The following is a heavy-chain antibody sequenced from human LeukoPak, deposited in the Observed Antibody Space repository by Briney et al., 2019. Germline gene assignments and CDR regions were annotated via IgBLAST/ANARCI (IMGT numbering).Heavy chain of an antibody. CDR1: GFTFSSYW. V-gene: IGHV3-7*01. J-gene: IGHJ4*02. CDR3: ARGPPYYDSSGSWGY. CDR2: IKQDGSEK. D-gene: IGHD3-22*01. Sequence: GGSLRLPCAASGFTFSSYWMSWVRQAPGKGLEWVANIKQDGSEKYYVDSVKGRFTISRDNAKNSLYLQMNSLRAEDTAVYYCARGPPYYDSSGSWGYWGQGTLVTVSS.